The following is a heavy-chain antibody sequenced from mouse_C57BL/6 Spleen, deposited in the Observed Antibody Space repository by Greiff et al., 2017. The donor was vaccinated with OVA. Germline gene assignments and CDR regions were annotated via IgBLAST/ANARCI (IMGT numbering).Heavy chain of an antibody. Sequence: VQLQQSGPELVKPGASVKISCKASGYTFTDYYMNWVKQSHGKSLEWIGDINPNNGGTSYNQKFKGKATLTVDKSSSTAYMELRSLTSEDSAVYYCAREGDYGSSYPYYFDYWGQGTTLTVSS. D-gene: IGHD1-1*01. CDR1: GYTFTDYY. V-gene: IGHV1-26*01. CDR2: INPNNGGT. CDR3: AREGDYGSSYPYYFDY. J-gene: IGHJ2*01.